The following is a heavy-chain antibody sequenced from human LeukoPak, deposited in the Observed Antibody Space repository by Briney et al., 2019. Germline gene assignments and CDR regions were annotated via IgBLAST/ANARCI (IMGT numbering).Heavy chain of an antibody. V-gene: IGHV4-4*07. CDR2: IYTSGTT. D-gene: IGHD2-15*01. CDR3: ARTSPRAATFDY. Sequence: SETLSLTCAVSGGSISSYYWSWLRQPAGKGLEWIGRIYTSGTTNYNPSLKSRVTMSVDTSKNQFSLNLNSVTAADTAVYYCARTSPRAATFDYWGQGTLVTVSS. J-gene: IGHJ4*02. CDR1: GGSISSYY.